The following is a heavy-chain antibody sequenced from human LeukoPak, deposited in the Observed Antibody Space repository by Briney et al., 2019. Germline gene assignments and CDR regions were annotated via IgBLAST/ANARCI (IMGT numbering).Heavy chain of an antibody. CDR1: GGSFSGYY. V-gene: IGHV4-34*01. Sequence: SETLSLTCAVYGGSFSGYYWSWIRQPPGKGLEWIGEINHSGSTNYNPSLKSRVTTSVDTSKKQFSLKLSSVTAADTAAYYCARGYDFWSGSGWFDPWGQGTLVTVSS. CDR3: ARGYDFWSGSGWFDP. J-gene: IGHJ5*02. CDR2: INHSGST. D-gene: IGHD3-3*01.